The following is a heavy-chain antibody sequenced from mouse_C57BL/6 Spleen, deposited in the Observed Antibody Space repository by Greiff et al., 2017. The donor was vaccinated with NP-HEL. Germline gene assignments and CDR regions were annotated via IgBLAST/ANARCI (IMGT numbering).Heavy chain of an antibody. Sequence: QVQLKQSGPELVKPGASVKISCTASGYTFTDYYINWVKQRPGQGLAWIGWIYPGSGNTKYNEKFKGKATLTVEPSSSTAYMQRSSMTSEDSAVYFCTRSRQLRPFAYWGQGTLVTVSA. CDR1: GYTFTDYY. CDR2: IYPGSGNT. V-gene: IGHV1-84*01. D-gene: IGHD3-2*02. J-gene: IGHJ3*01. CDR3: TRSRQLRPFAY.